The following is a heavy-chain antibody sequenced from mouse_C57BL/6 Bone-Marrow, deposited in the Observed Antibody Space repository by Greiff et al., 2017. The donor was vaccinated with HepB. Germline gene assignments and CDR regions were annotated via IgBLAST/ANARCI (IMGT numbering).Heavy chain of an antibody. CDR2: IDPSDSYT. J-gene: IGHJ1*03. Sequence: VQLQQPGAELVRPGTSVKLSCKASGYTFTSYWMHWVKQRPGQGLEWIGVIDPSDSYTNYDQKFKGKATLTVDTSSSTAYMQLSSLTSEDSAVYYCARYRVYYGSSYWYFDVWGTGTTVTVSS. V-gene: IGHV1-59*01. D-gene: IGHD1-1*01. CDR1: GYTFTSYW. CDR3: ARYRVYYGSSYWYFDV.